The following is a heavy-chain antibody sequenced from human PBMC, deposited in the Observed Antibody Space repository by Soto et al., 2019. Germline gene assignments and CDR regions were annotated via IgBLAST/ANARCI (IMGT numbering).Heavy chain of an antibody. CDR3: ARDRSGWIEDYYYGMDV. V-gene: IGHV3-11*01. CDR1: GFTFSDYY. CDR2: ISSSGSTL. D-gene: IGHD6-19*01. J-gene: IGHJ6*02. Sequence: PGGSLRLSCAASGFTFSDYYMSWIRQAPGKGLEWVSYISSSGSTLYYADSVKVRFTISRDNAKNSLYLQMNSLRAEDTAVYYCARDRSGWIEDYYYGMDVWGQVPRSPSP.